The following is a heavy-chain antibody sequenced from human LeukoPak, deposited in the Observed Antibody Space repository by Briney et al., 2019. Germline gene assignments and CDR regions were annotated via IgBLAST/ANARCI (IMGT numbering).Heavy chain of an antibody. V-gene: IGHV3-30*18. D-gene: IGHD1-1*01. CDR3: AKDRVERLWSGSFDY. Sequence: GGSLRLSCAASGFTFSSYGMHWVRQAPGKGLEWVAVISYDGSNKYYADSVKGRFTISRDNSKNTLYLQMNSLRAEDTAVYYCAKDRVERLWSGSFDYWGQGTLVAVSS. CDR2: ISYDGSNK. J-gene: IGHJ4*02. CDR1: GFTFSSYG.